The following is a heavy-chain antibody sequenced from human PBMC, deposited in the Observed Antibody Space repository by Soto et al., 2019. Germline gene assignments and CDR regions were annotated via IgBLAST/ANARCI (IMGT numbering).Heavy chain of an antibody. J-gene: IGHJ5*02. V-gene: IGHV4-59*08. CDR3: ARGGTSWGADWFDP. CDR1: GGSISSYY. Sequence: SETLSLTCTVSGGSISSYYWSWIRQPPGKGLEWIGYIYYSGSTNYNPSLKSRVTISVDTSKNQFSLKLSSVAAADTAVYYCARGGTSWGADWFDPWGQGTLVTVSS. CDR2: IYYSGST. D-gene: IGHD2-2*01.